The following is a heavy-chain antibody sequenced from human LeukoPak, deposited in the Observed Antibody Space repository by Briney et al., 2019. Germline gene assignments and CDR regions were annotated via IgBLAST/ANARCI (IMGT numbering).Heavy chain of an antibody. CDR3: ARLNQLLDDAFDI. Sequence: SETLSLTCIVSGASISGHYWSWIRQPAGKGLEWIGRIYTSGSTNYNPSLKSRVTMSVDTSKNQFSLKLSSVTAADTAVYYCARLNQLLDDAFDIWGQGTMVTVSS. CDR1: GASISGHY. V-gene: IGHV4-4*07. CDR2: IYTSGST. D-gene: IGHD2-2*01. J-gene: IGHJ3*02.